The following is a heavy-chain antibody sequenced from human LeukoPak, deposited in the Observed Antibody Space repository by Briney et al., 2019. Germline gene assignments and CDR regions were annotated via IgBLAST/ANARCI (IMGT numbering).Heavy chain of an antibody. D-gene: IGHD3-22*01. CDR2: ISAYNGNT. CDR3: ARVDYDLYYFDY. J-gene: IGHJ4*02. Sequence: ASVKVPCKASGYTFTSYGINWVRQAPGQGLEWMGWISAYNGNTNYAQKPQGRVTMTTDTSTSTAYMELRSLRSDDTAVHYCARVDYDLYYFDYWGQGTLVTVSS. CDR1: GYTFTSYG. V-gene: IGHV1-18*01.